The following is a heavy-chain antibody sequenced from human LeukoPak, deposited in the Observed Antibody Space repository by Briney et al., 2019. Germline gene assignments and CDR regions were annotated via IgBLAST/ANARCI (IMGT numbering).Heavy chain of an antibody. CDR1: GFTFTSYG. Sequence: ASVKVSCKASGFTFTSYGISWVRQAPGQGLEWMGWISAYNGNTNYAQKVKGRVTMTTDTSTSTAYMELRSLRSDDTAVYYCARARPRGYDFWSGYYRGGNDYWGQGTLVTVSS. J-gene: IGHJ4*02. V-gene: IGHV1-18*01. D-gene: IGHD3-3*01. CDR2: ISAYNGNT. CDR3: ARARPRGYDFWSGYYRGGNDY.